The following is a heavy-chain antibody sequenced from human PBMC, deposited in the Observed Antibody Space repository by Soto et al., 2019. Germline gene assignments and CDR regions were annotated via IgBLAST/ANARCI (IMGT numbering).Heavy chain of an antibody. CDR2: IYWGDDE. V-gene: IGHV2-5*02. D-gene: IGHD3-10*01. J-gene: IGHJ6*01. CDR1: GFSLNTGGVN. CDR3: VRNSTYYGGDYYYGMDA. Sequence: SGPMLVNPTQTLTLTCTFPGFSLNTGGVNVGWFRQPRGKAMEWLALIYWGDDERYRPSLRSRLNITKDTINNQVVLTMTNMDPEDTATYYCVRNSTYYGGDYYYGMDAWGQGT.